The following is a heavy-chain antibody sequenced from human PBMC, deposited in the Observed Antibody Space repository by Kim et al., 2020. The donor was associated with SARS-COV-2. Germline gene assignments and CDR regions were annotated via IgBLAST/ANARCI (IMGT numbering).Heavy chain of an antibody. CDR1: GFTFSSYW. D-gene: IGHD2-2*01. J-gene: IGHJ4*02. Sequence: GGSLRLSCAASGFTFSSYWMHWVRQAPGKGLVWVSRINSDGSSTSYADSVKGRFTISRDNAKNTLYLQMNSLRAEDTAVYYCARAPCQLLAGGDYWGQGTLVTVSS. CDR2: INSDGSST. V-gene: IGHV3-74*01. CDR3: ARAPCQLLAGGDY.